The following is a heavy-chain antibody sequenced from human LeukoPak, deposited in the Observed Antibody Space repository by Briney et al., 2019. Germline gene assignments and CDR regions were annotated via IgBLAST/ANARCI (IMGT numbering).Heavy chain of an antibody. D-gene: IGHD2-15*01. CDR1: GGPISSYY. CDR2: IYYSGST. Sequence: NASETLSLTCTVSGGPISSYYWSWVRQPPGKGLEGIGYIYYSGSTNYNPSLKSRITISVDTSKNQFSLKLSSVTAADTAVYYCAREVVAGYPWYFDLWGRGTLVTVSS. CDR3: AREVVAGYPWYFDL. J-gene: IGHJ2*01. V-gene: IGHV4-59*12.